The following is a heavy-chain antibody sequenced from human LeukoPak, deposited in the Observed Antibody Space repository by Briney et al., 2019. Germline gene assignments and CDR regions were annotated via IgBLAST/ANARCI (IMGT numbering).Heavy chain of an antibody. CDR1: RFTFSSYA. V-gene: IGHV3-23*01. CDR2: ISGRGDST. CDR3: AKAIAAPVWYFDL. Sequence: GGSLRLSCAASRFTFSSYAMSWVRQDPGKGLEWVSTISGRGDSTYYADSVKGRFTISRDNSRNTLYLQMNTLRAEDTAVYYCAKAIAAPVWYFDLWGRGTLVTVSS. D-gene: IGHD6-13*01. J-gene: IGHJ2*01.